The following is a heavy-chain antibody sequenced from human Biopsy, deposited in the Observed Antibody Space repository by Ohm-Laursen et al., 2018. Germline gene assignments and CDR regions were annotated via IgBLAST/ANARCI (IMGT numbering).Heavy chain of an antibody. J-gene: IGHJ4*02. CDR1: GGSIGSFF. Sequence: SDTLSLTCTVSGGSIGSFFWSWIRQPPGKGLEWIGYIYYSGSTNYNPSLRSRVTISVDRSKNQFSLELSSVTAADTAVYYCARVGAGAPSIDYFDYWGQGTVVTVSS. V-gene: IGHV4-59*07. D-gene: IGHD1-26*01. CDR2: IYYSGST. CDR3: ARVGAGAPSIDYFDY.